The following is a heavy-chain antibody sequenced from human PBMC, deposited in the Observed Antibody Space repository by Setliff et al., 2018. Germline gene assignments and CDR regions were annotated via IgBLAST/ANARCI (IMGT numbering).Heavy chain of an antibody. CDR2: INPSGGST. CDR3: ARLEYGAYVDY. V-gene: IGHV1-46*01. CDR1: GYTFTSYA. D-gene: IGHD2-8*01. J-gene: IGHJ4*02. Sequence: GASVKVSCKASGYTFTSYAMNWVRQAPGQGLEWMGIINPSGGSTSYAQKFQGRVTMTRDTSTSTVYMELSSLRSEDTAVYYCARLEYGAYVDYWGQGTLVTVS.